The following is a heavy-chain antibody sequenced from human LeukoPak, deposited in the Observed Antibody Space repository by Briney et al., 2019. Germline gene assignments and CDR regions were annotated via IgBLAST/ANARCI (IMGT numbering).Heavy chain of an antibody. V-gene: IGHV3-30*03. CDR2: ISYDGSNT. CDR3: TTDDYYDSSGYHPGFDY. CDR1: GFTFRSYG. Sequence: QTGGSLRLSCVASGFTFRSYGMHWVRQAPGKGLEWVAFISYDGSNTYYADSVKGRFTISRDNSKNTLYLQMNSLKTEDTAVYYCTTDDYYDSSGYHPGFDYWGQGTLVTVSS. J-gene: IGHJ4*02. D-gene: IGHD3-22*01.